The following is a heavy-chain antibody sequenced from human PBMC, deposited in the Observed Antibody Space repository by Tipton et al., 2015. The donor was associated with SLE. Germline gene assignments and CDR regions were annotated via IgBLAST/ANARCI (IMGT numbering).Heavy chain of an antibody. CDR1: GYTFTSYD. V-gene: IGHV1-2*02. D-gene: IGHD2-21*01. CDR3: ARGIDCLGCFQH. J-gene: IGHJ1*01. CDR2: MNPNSGGT. Sequence: QLVQSGAEVKKPGASVKVSCKASGYTFTSYDINWVRQATGQGLEWMGWMNPNSGGTNYAQKFQGRVTMTRDTSISTAYMELSRLRSDDTAVYYCARGIDCLGCFQHWGQGTLVTVSS.